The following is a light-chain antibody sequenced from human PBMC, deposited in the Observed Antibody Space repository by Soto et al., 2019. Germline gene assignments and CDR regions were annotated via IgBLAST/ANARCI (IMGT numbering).Light chain of an antibody. CDR1: QNIISN. CDR3: QQFSSYPLT. CDR2: GAS. Sequence: EIVITQSPATVSVSPGERATLSCRANQNIISNLAWYQQKPGQAPRLLIYGASTRATGVPARFSGSGSGTEFTLTISSLQSEDFAVYYCQQFSSYPLTFGGGTKVDIK. V-gene: IGKV3-15*01. J-gene: IGKJ4*01.